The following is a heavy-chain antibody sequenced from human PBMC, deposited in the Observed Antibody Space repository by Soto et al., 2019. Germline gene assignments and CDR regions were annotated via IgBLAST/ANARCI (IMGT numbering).Heavy chain of an antibody. J-gene: IGHJ6*02. Sequence: PGGSLRLSCAASGFTFSSYSMNWVRQAPGKGLEWVSSISSSSSYIYYADSVKGRFTISRDNAKNSLYLQMNSLRAEDTAVYYCARVEDKWVARHITLDYYGMDVWGQRTTVTVSS. CDR1: GFTFSSYS. V-gene: IGHV3-21*01. CDR2: ISSSSSYI. D-gene: IGHD1-26*01. CDR3: ARVEDKWVARHITLDYYGMDV.